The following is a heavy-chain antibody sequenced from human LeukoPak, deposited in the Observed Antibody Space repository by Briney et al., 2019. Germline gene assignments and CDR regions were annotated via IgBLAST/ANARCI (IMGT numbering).Heavy chain of an antibody. Sequence: SETLSLTCAVYGGSFIDYYWSWLRQPPGKGREGIGEINHSGGTNYNPYLKSRVTISVDMSNNQFSLKLSSVTAADTAVYYCARRLNGSGSYLCDYWGQGTLVTVSS. CDR1: GGSFIDYY. CDR2: INHSGGT. J-gene: IGHJ4*02. V-gene: IGHV4-34*01. CDR3: ARRLNGSGSYLCDY. D-gene: IGHD3-10*01.